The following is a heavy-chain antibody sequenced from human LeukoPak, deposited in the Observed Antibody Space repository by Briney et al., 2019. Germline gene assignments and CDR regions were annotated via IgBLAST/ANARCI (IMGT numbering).Heavy chain of an antibody. Sequence: GGSLRLSCAASGFTFRSYVMHWVRQAPGKGLEWVAVISYDGSNKYYADSVKGRFTISRDNSKNTLYLQVNTLRAEDTAVYYCARVGCTGGSCLAYNYYAMDVWGQGTTVTVSS. CDR2: ISYDGSNK. CDR3: ARVGCTGGSCLAYNYYAMDV. J-gene: IGHJ6*02. D-gene: IGHD2-15*01. V-gene: IGHV3-30*04. CDR1: GFTFRSYV.